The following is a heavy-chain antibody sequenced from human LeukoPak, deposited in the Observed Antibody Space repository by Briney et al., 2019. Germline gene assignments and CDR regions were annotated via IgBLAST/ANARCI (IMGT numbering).Heavy chain of an antibody. D-gene: IGHD3-9*01. V-gene: IGHV4-4*07. Sequence: SETLSLTCTVSGGSISSYYWSWIRQPAGKGLEWIGRIYTSGSTNYNPSLKSRVTMSVDTSKNQFSLKLSSVTAADTALYYCARHDILSGYSLFDYWGQGTLVTVSS. CDR1: GGSISSYY. CDR2: IYTSGST. J-gene: IGHJ4*02. CDR3: ARHDILSGYSLFDY.